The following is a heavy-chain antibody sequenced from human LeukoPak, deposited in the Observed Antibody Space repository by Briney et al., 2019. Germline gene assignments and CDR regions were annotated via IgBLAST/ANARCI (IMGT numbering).Heavy chain of an antibody. CDR1: GYTFTGYY. D-gene: IGHD3-3*01. CDR2: INPNSGGT. Sequence: ASVKVSCKASGYTFTGYYMHWVRQAPGQGLEWMGWINPNSGGTNYAQKFQGRVTMTRDTSISTAYMELSRLRSDDTAVYYCARGDFWRGYNDAFDIWGQGTMVTVSS. V-gene: IGHV1-2*02. J-gene: IGHJ3*02. CDR3: ARGDFWRGYNDAFDI.